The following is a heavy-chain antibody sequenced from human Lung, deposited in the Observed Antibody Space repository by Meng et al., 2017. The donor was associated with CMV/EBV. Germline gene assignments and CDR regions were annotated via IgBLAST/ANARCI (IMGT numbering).Heavy chain of an antibody. CDR2: ISHSGST. J-gene: IGHJ6*02. CDR1: GGSFSGFY. D-gene: IGHD2-15*01. V-gene: IGHV4-34*01. CDR3: ARGMGSPPRSKLLGSRRTRDFYYGLDV. Sequence: SXTLSLXCAVSGGSFSGFYWSWIRQPPGKGLEWIGAISHSGSTNYKPSPKSRVTISVDTSKNQFSLKLNYLTAADTAVYYCARGMGSPPRSKLLGSRRTRDFYYGLDVXGQGXTVTVSS.